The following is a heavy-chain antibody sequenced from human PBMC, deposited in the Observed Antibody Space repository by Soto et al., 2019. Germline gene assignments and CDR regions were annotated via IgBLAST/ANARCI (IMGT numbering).Heavy chain of an antibody. Sequence: GESLKISCKGSGYSFTSYWIGWVRQMPGKGLEWMGIIYPGDSDTRYSPSFQGQVTISANKSISTAYLQWSSLKGSDTAVYYCARLRVERGCSDGGWYYYYYMDVWGKGTTVTVSS. CDR2: IYPGDSDT. D-gene: IGHD5-18*01. CDR3: ARLRVERGCSDGGWYYYYYMDV. J-gene: IGHJ6*03. V-gene: IGHV5-51*01. CDR1: GYSFTSYW.